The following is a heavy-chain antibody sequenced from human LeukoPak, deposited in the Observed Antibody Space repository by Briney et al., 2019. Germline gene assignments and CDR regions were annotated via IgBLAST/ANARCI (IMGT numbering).Heavy chain of an antibody. D-gene: IGHD6-19*01. Sequence: PGGSLRLSCAASGFTFSSYGMHWVRQAPGKGLEWVAVISYDGSNKYYADSVKGRFTISRDNSKNTLYLQMNSLRAVDTAVYYCAKGAVAGTKNAFDIWGQGTMVTVSS. CDR1: GFTFSSYG. V-gene: IGHV3-30*18. CDR2: ISYDGSNK. J-gene: IGHJ3*02. CDR3: AKGAVAGTKNAFDI.